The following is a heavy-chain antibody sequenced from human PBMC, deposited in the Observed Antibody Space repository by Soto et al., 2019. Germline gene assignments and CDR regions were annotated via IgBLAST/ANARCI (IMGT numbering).Heavy chain of an antibody. CDR2: IYYSGST. D-gene: IGHD6-6*01. CDR1: GGSISSSSYY. V-gene: IGHV4-39*01. Sequence: QLQLQESGPGLVKPSETLSLTCTVSGGSISSSSYYWGWIRQPPGKGLEWIGSIYYSGSTYYNPSLKSRVTISVDTSKNPFSLKLSSVTAADTAVYYCARHLYSSSSERLDWFDPWGQGTLVTVSS. J-gene: IGHJ5*02. CDR3: ARHLYSSSSERLDWFDP.